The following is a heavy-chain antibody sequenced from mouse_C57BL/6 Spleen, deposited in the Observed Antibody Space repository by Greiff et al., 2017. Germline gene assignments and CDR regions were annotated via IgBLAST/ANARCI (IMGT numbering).Heavy chain of an antibody. Sequence: EVHLVESGGGLVKPGGSLKLSCAASGFTFSSYAMSWVRQTPEKRLEWVATISDGGRYTYYPDNVKGRFTISRDNATNNLYLQMSHLKSEDTAMYYCARAGLQDYWGQGTTLTVSS. V-gene: IGHV5-4*01. J-gene: IGHJ2*01. CDR3: ARAGLQDY. D-gene: IGHD2-10*01. CDR1: GFTFSSYA. CDR2: ISDGGRYT.